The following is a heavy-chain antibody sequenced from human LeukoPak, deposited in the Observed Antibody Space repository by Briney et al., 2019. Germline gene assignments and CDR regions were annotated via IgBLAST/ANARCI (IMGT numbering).Heavy chain of an antibody. CDR3: ARKTRVASAFDP. CDR1: GGSISSYY. Sequence: SETLSLTCTVSGGSISSYYWSWIRQPPGKGLEWIGYIYYSGSTNYNPSLKSRVTISVDTSKNQFSPKLSSVTAADTAVYYCARKTRVASAFDPWGQGTLVTVSS. D-gene: IGHD3-3*02. J-gene: IGHJ5*02. V-gene: IGHV4-59*01. CDR2: IYYSGST.